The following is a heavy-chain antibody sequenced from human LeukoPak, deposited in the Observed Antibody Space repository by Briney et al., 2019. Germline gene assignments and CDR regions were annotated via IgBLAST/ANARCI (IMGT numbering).Heavy chain of an antibody. CDR1: GYSFTDHF. V-gene: IGHV1-2*02. D-gene: IGHD7-27*01. Sequence: ASVKVSCKASGYSFTDHFLHWLRQAPGQGLEWTGWIHPNSGDTNYAQRFQGRVSLTRDTSISTAYMELSSLRSDDTAVYYCARDHNWGPDYWGQGTLVSVSS. CDR3: ARDHNWGPDY. J-gene: IGHJ4*02. CDR2: IHPNSGDT.